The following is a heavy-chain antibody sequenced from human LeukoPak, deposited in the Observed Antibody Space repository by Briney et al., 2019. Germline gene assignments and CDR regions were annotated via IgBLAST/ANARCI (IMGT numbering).Heavy chain of an antibody. Sequence: PGGSLRLSCAASGFTFSSYWMQWVRQVPGKGLVWVSRINNDGSGTTYADSVKGRFTISRDNSGNTLDLQMSGLRVEDTAVYYCAKGRRVAANSVLDYFEYWGQGTLVTVSP. J-gene: IGHJ4*02. CDR3: AKGRRVAANSVLDYFEY. CDR1: GFTFSSYW. D-gene: IGHD2-15*01. CDR2: INNDGSGT. V-gene: IGHV3-74*01.